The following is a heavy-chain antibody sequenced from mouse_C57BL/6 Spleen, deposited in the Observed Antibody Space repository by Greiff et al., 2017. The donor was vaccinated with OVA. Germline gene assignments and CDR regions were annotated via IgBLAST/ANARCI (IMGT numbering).Heavy chain of an antibody. V-gene: IGHV1-61*01. J-gene: IGHJ2*01. CDR2: IYPSDSET. Sequence: VQLQQPGAELVRPGSSVKLSCKASGYTFTSYWMDWVKQRPGQGLEWIGNIYPSDSETHYNQKFKDKATLTVDKSSSTAYMQLSSLTSEDSAVYYCARGLRRWYYFDYWGQGTTLTVSS. CDR1: GYTFTSYW. D-gene: IGHD2-4*01. CDR3: ARGLRRWYYFDY.